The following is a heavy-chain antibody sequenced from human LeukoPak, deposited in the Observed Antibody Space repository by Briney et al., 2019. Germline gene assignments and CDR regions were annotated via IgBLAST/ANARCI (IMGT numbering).Heavy chain of an antibody. V-gene: IGHV3-48*03. CDR3: ARGWGGWFDP. J-gene: IGHJ5*02. CDR1: GFTFSSYE. Sequence: PGGSLRLSCAASGFTFSSYEMIWVRQAPGKGLEWVSYIGISGNTIYYADSVKGRFTISRDNARNSLYLQMNSLRAEDTALYYCARGWGGWFDPWGQGTLVTVSS. CDR2: IGISGNTI. D-gene: IGHD3-16*01.